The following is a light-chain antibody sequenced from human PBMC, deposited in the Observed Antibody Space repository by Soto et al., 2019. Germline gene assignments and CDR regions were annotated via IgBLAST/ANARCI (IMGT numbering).Light chain of an antibody. Sequence: QSALTQPASVSGSPGQSITISCTGSSSDVGGYNYVSWYQQHPGKAPKVMIYEVSNRPSGVSNRFSGSKSGNTASLTISGLQAEDKADYYCSSSTGSSTLVFGGGTKVTVL. V-gene: IGLV2-14*01. CDR3: SSSTGSSTLV. J-gene: IGLJ3*02. CDR2: EVS. CDR1: SSDVGGYNY.